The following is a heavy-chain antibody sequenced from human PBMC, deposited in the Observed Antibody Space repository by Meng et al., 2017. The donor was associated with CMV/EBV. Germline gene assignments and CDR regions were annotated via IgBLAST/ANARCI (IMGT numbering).Heavy chain of an antibody. J-gene: IGHJ4*02. CDR3: ARTPSYSGSQRPFDY. CDR1: GYTFTGYY. V-gene: IGHV1-2*02. D-gene: IGHD1-26*01. Sequence: QVEVVHSGADVKKPGASVKVSCKASGYTFTGYYMHWVRQAPGQGLEWMGWINPNSGGTNYAQKFQGRVTMTKDTSISTAYMELSRLRSDDTAVYYCARTPSYSGSQRPFDYWGQGTLVTVSS. CDR2: INPNSGGT.